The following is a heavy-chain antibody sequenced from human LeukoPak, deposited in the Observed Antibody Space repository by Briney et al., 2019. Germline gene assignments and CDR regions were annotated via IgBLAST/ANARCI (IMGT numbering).Heavy chain of an antibody. J-gene: IGHJ4*02. Sequence: GGSLRLSCAASGFTFSSYAIHWVRQAPGKGLEYVAAISSNGGSTYYADSVKGRFTISRDNSKNTLYLQMNSLRADDTAVYYCARRAGAYSHPYDYWGQGTLVTVSS. CDR1: GFTFSSYA. CDR3: ARRAGAYSHPYDY. CDR2: ISSNGGST. D-gene: IGHD4/OR15-4a*01. V-gene: IGHV3-64*04.